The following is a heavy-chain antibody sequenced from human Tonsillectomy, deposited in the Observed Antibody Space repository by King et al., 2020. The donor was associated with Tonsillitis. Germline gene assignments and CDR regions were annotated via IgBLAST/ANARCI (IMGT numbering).Heavy chain of an antibody. D-gene: IGHD3-22*01. CDR2: ISSSSRTI. J-gene: IGHJ4*02. Sequence: VQLVESGGGVVQPGGSLRLSCAASGFTFSSYSMNWVRQTQGKGLEWVSYISSSSRTIYYADSVKGRFTISRDNARNSLFLQMNSLRAEDTAVYYCARDLSLTYYYDSGGRFDYWGQGTLVTVSS. CDR3: ARDLSLTYYYDSGGRFDY. V-gene: IGHV3-48*01. CDR1: GFTFSSYS.